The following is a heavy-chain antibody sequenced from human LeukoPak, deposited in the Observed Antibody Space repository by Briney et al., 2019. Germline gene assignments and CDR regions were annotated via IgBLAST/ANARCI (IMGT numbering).Heavy chain of an antibody. CDR2: ISGSGGST. CDR3: AKGLLWFGELLDPFDY. J-gene: IGHJ4*02. D-gene: IGHD3-10*01. V-gene: IGHV3-23*01. Sequence: PGGSLRLSCAASGFTFSSYAMSWVRQAPGKGLEWVSAISGSGGSTYYADSVKGRFTISRDNSKNTLYLQMNSLRAEDTAVYYCAKGLLWFGELLDPFDYWGQGTLVTVSS. CDR1: GFTFSSYA.